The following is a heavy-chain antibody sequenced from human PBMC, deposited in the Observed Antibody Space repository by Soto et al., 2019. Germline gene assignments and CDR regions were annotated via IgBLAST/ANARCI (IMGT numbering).Heavy chain of an antibody. Sequence: SETLSLTCSVSDGSIGSDYWSWIRQSPDRGLEWIGHIDYRGNTNYNPSLKSRVSMSVDTSRNRFSLKLASVTTADTAVYYCARTFDNYVNGNWFDPWGQGTLVTVSS. CDR1: DGSIGSDY. J-gene: IGHJ5*02. CDR3: ARTFDNYVNGNWFDP. V-gene: IGHV4-59*01. D-gene: IGHD4-4*01. CDR2: IDYRGNT.